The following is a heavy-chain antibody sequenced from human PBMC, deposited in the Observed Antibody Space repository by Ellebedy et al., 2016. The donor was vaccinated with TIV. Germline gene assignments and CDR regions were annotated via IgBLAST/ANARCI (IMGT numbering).Heavy chain of an antibody. J-gene: IGHJ4*02. V-gene: IGHV3-7*03. CDR1: GFTFSNYW. Sequence: PGGSLRLSCAASGFTFSNYWMSWVRQAPGKGLEWVGNIKQDGSEKLYVDSVRGRFTISRANTKNSVFLQMNSLKAEVTAVYYLAKDRYYSGIGGYFDCWGQGTLVTVSP. D-gene: IGHD5-12*01. CDR3: AKDRYYSGIGGYFDC. CDR2: IKQDGSEK.